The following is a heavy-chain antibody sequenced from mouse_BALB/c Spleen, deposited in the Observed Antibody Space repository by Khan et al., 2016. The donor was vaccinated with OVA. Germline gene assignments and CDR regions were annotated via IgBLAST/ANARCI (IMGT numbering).Heavy chain of an antibody. CDR2: INPYNAGT. Sequence: VQLKESGPALVEPGASVKMSCKASGYTFTNYVMHWVKQKPGQGLEWIGYINPYNAGTRYNEKFKGKATLTSDISSTTAYMELSSLTSDDSAFYYCAREAFSWDFSFPYWGQGTLVTVSA. CDR1: GYTFTNYV. J-gene: IGHJ3*01. CDR3: AREAFSWDFSFPY. V-gene: IGHV1S136*01. D-gene: IGHD4-1*01.